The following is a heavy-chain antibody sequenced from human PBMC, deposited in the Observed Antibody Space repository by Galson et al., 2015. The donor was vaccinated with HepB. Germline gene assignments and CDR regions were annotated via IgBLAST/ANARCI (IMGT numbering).Heavy chain of an antibody. V-gene: IGHV3-23*01. CDR2: ISDSGST. D-gene: IGHD3-10*01. J-gene: IGHJ6*02. CDR1: GFTFSSYA. CDR3: ARETWFHGMDV. Sequence: SLRLSCAASGFTFSSYAMNWVRQAPGEGLEWVSTISDSGSTYYADSVKGRFTISRDNSKNTLYLQMNSLRAEDTAVYYCARETWFHGMDVWGQGTTVTVSS.